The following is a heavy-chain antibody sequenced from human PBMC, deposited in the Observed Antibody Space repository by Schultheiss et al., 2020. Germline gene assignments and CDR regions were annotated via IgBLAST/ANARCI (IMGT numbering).Heavy chain of an antibody. Sequence: SETLSLTCAVSGYSISSGYYWGWIRQPPGKGLEWIGRIYTSGSTNYNPSLKSRVTMSVDTSKNQFSLKLSSVTAADTAVYYCARDRSRYGDYNWFDPWGQGTLVTVSS. D-gene: IGHD4-17*01. CDR1: GYSISSGYY. CDR2: IYTSGST. J-gene: IGHJ5*02. V-gene: IGHV4-38-2*02. CDR3: ARDRSRYGDYNWFDP.